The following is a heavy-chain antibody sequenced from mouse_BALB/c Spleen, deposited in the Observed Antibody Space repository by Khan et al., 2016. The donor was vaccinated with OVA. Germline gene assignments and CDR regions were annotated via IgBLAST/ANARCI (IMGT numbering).Heavy chain of an antibody. V-gene: IGHV3-2*02. CDR2: ISSSGST. Sequence: VQLQQSGPGLVKPSQSLSLTCTVTGYSITSDYAWNWIRQFPGNKLEWMGYISSSGSTNYNPALKSRISINRDTSKNQFFLQLNSVTTEDTATYYCARDDSRYNYAMDYWGQGTSVTVSS. CDR1: GYSITSDYA. J-gene: IGHJ4*01. CDR3: ARDDSRYNYAMDY. D-gene: IGHD2-4*01.